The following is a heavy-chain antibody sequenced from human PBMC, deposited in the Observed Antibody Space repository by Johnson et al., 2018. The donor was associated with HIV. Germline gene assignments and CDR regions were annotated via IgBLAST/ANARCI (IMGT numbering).Heavy chain of an antibody. CDR2: ISNDGSNK. V-gene: IGHV3-30*01. J-gene: IGHJ3*02. CDR1: GFSFSDFS. Sequence: QMQLVESGGGVVQPGRSLRLSCAASGFSFSDFSMHWVRQAPGKGLEWVTVISNDGSNKLYADSVKGRFTISRDNSKNTLYLQMNSLRAEDTAVYYCAIVVVITGAFDIWGQGTMVTVSS. D-gene: IGHD3-22*01. CDR3: AIVVVITGAFDI.